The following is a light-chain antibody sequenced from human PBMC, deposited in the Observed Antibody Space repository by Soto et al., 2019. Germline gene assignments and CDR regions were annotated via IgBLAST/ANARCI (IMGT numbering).Light chain of an antibody. CDR1: QSISSY. Sequence: DIQMTQSASSLSASVGGRVTITCLASQSISSYLNWYQQKPGKAPKLLIYAASSLQSGVPSRFSGSGSGTDFTLTISSLQPEDFATYYCQQSYSTLWTFGQGTKVDIK. J-gene: IGKJ1*01. V-gene: IGKV1-39*01. CDR3: QQSYSTLWT. CDR2: AAS.